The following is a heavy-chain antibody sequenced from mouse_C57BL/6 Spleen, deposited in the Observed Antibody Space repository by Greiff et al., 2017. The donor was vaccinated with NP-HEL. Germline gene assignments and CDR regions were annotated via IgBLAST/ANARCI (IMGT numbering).Heavy chain of an antibody. CDR1: GFSFNTYA. CDR2: IRSKSNNYAT. J-gene: IGHJ2*01. D-gene: IGHD1-1*01. V-gene: IGHV10-1*01. CDR3: VRNYYGSGFYFDY. Sequence: EVQLVESGGGLVQPKGSLKLSCAASGFSFNTYAMNWVRQAPGKGLEWVARIRSKSNNYATYYADSVKDRFTISRDDSESMLYLQMNNLKTEDTAMYYCVRNYYGSGFYFDYWGQGTTLTVSS.